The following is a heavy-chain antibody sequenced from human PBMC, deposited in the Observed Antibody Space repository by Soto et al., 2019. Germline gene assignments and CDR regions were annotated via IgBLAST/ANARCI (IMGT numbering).Heavy chain of an antibody. V-gene: IGHV3-30*18. D-gene: IGHD2-8*01. Sequence: QVQLVESGGGVVQPGRSLRLSCAASGFTFSSYGMHWVRQAPGKGLEWVAVISYDGSNKYYADSVKGRFTISRDNSKNTLYLQMNSLRAEDSALYYCAKGIGSLMLGSWFDPWGQGTLVTVSS. J-gene: IGHJ5*02. CDR1: GFTFSSYG. CDR2: ISYDGSNK. CDR3: AKGIGSLMLGSWFDP.